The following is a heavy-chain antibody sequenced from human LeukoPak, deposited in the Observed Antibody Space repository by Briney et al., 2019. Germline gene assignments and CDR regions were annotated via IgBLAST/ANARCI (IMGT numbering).Heavy chain of an antibody. V-gene: IGHV4-34*01. CDR3: ARRSYNSPFRY. J-gene: IGHJ4*02. CDR2: INHSGST. CDR1: GGSFSGYY. Sequence: SETLSLTCAVYGGSFSGYYWSWLRQPPGKGLEWIGEINHSGSTNYNPSLKSRVTISVDTSKNHFSLNLRSVTAADTAVYYCARRSYNSPFRYWGQGTPVTVSS. D-gene: IGHD5-24*01.